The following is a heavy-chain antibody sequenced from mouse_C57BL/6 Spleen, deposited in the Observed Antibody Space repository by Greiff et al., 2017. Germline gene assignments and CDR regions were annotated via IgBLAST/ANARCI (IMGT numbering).Heavy chain of an antibody. Sequence: VQLQQSGAELVKPGASVKLSCKASGYTFTSYWMPWVQQRPGQGLEWIGMINPNSGSTNYNEKFKSKATLTVDTSSSTAYMQLSSLTSEDSAVYYCARWSGSDLGYWGQGTTLTVSS. CDR3: ARWSGSDLGY. J-gene: IGHJ2*01. CDR1: GYTFTSYW. V-gene: IGHV1-64*01. CDR2: INPNSGST. D-gene: IGHD1-3*01.